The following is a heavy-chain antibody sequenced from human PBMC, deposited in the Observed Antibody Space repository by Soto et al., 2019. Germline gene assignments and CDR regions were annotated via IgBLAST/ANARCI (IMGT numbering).Heavy chain of an antibody. CDR2: IIPIFGTA. CDR3: ALGVYGDYVFDY. J-gene: IGHJ4*02. Sequence: QVQLVQSGAEVKKPGSSVKVSCKASGGTFSSYAISWVRQAPGQGLEWMGGIIPIFGTANYAQMFQGRDTITADESPSTAYMELSSLRSEDTGVYYGALGVYGDYVFDYWGQGTLVTVSS. D-gene: IGHD4-17*01. CDR1: GGTFSSYA. V-gene: IGHV1-69*12.